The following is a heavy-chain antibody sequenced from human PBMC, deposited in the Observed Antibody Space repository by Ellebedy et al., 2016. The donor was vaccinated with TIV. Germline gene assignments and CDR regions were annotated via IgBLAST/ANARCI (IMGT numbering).Heavy chain of an antibody. V-gene: IGHV3-23*01. J-gene: IGHJ4*02. CDR2: ITGSDDST. CDR3: AKRLWSGHFGGPFDY. CDR1: GFTFSSYA. Sequence: GGSLRLSCAASGFTFSSYAMNWFRQAPGKGLEWVSAITGSDDSTYYSDSVKGRFTISRDNSKNTLYLQMASLKAEDTAVYYCAKRLWSGHFGGPFDYWGQGTLVTVSS. D-gene: IGHD3-3*01.